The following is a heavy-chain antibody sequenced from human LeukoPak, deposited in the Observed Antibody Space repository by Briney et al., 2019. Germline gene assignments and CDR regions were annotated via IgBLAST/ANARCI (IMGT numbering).Heavy chain of an antibody. CDR3: AITSAPYYYYGMNV. V-gene: IGHV1-2*04. D-gene: IGHD6-6*01. CDR2: INPNSGGT. Sequence: ASVKVSCKASGYTFTGYYMHWVRQAPGQGLEWMGWINPNSGGTNYAQKFQGWVTMTRDTSISTAYMELSRLRSDDTAVYYCAITSAPYYYYGMNVWGQGTTVTVSS. CDR1: GYTFTGYY. J-gene: IGHJ6*02.